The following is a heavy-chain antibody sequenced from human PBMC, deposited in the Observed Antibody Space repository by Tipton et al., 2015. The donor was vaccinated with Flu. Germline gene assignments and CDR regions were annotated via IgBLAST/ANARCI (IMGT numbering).Heavy chain of an antibody. Sequence: TLSLTCAVSGGSVTRSSYYWGWIRQPPGKGLEWIGSIYYSGSTYYNPSLKSRVSISVDTSKNRFSLKLTPMTAADTAVYYCARGTPLWFGDLDYWGQGTLVTVSS. V-gene: IGHV4-39*07. CDR2: IYYSGST. CDR3: ARGTPLWFGDLDY. J-gene: IGHJ4*02. CDR1: GGSVTRSSYY. D-gene: IGHD3-10*01.